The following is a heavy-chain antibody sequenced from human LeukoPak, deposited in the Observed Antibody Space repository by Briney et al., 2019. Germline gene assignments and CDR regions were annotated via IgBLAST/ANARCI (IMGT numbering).Heavy chain of an antibody. J-gene: IGHJ4*02. CDR3: ARRGTYWNALGC. CDR2: VSYTGST. V-gene: IGHV4-39*01. Sequence: SETLSLTCTVSGGSVSDNGFFWGWIRQPPGKGLEWIGSVSYTGSTHYDPSLKSRVTMSIDTSKNQFSLNLTPVTAAVTAVYYCARRGTYWNALGCWGQGALVTVSS. D-gene: IGHD1-1*01. CDR1: GGSVSDNGFF.